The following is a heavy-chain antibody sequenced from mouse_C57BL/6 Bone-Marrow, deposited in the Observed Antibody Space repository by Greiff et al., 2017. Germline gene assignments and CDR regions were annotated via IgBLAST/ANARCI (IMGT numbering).Heavy chain of an antibody. CDR3: ARLGITTVVAKNFDV. J-gene: IGHJ1*03. CDR1: GYTFTSYW. CDR2: IDPSDSET. D-gene: IGHD1-1*01. Sequence: VQLQQPGAELVRPGSSVKLSCKASGYTFTSYWMHWVKQRPIQGLEWIGNIDPSDSETHYNQKFKDKATLTVDESSSTAYMQLSSLTSEDSAVYYCARLGITTVVAKNFDVWGTGTTVTVSS. V-gene: IGHV1-52*01.